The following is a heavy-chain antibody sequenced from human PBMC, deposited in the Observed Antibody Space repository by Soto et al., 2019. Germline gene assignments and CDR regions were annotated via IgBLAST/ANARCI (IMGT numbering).Heavy chain of an antibody. D-gene: IGHD6-19*01. CDR1: GFTFSSYA. V-gene: IGHV3-23*01. Sequence: GSLRLSCAASGFTFSSYAMSWVRQAPGTGLEWVSAISGSGGSTYYADSVKGRFTISRDNSKNTLYLQMNSLRAEDTAVYYWAKKTWRSSGWYVGPLDYWGQGTLVTVSS. J-gene: IGHJ4*02. CDR2: ISGSGGST. CDR3: AKKTWRSSGWYVGPLDY.